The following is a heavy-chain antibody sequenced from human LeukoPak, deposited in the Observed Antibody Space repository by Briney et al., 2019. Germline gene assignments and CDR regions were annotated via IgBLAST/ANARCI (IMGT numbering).Heavy chain of an antibody. V-gene: IGHV3-21*01. CDR1: GFTFSNYV. D-gene: IGHD3-10*02. J-gene: IGHJ4*02. CDR3: ARGTMFPYYFDY. CDR2: ISSSSSYI. Sequence: GGSLRLSCAASGFTFSNYVTSWVRQAPGKGLEWVSFISSSSSYIYYADSVKGRFTISRDNAKNSLYLQMNSLRAEDTAVYYCARGTMFPYYFDYWGQGTLVTVSS.